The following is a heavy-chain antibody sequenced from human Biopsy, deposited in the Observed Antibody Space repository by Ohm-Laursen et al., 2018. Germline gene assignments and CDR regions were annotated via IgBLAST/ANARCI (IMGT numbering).Heavy chain of an antibody. Sequence: GTLSLTCSVSGGSFTGHYWTWIRQPPGKGLEWIGHISHAGYTSYKSSLKSRVTISLDTSRKHFSLRLTSLAAADTAVYYCARGSNEYGGLYFPHWGQGTLVTVSS. D-gene: IGHD4-23*01. CDR1: GGSFTGHY. CDR2: ISHAGYT. V-gene: IGHV4-59*11. CDR3: ARGSNEYGGLYFPH. J-gene: IGHJ1*01.